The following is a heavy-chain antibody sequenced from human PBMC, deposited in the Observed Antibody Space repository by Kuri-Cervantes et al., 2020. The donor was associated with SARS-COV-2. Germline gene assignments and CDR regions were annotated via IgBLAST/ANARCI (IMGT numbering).Heavy chain of an antibody. J-gene: IGHJ4*02. CDR2: ISSNGNTI. CDR3: VRDHDFWSGYSTGPLDY. Sequence: GGSLRLSCIASGFLSSSYEMNWVRQAPGKGLEWISYISSNGNTIYYADSVKGRFTISRDNAKDSLDLQMNSPRAEDTAIYYCVRDHDFWSGYSTGPLDYGGQGTLVTVSS. CDR1: GFLSSSYE. V-gene: IGHV3-48*03. D-gene: IGHD3-3*01.